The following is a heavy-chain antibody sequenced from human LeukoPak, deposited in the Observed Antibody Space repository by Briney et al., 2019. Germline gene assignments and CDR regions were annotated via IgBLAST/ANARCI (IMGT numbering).Heavy chain of an antibody. CDR1: GYTFTSYD. J-gene: IGHJ4*02. D-gene: IGHD3-16*02. CDR2: MNPNSGNT. V-gene: IGHV1-8*01. Sequence: ASVKVSCKASGYTFTSYDINWVRQATGQGLEWMGWMNPNSGNTGYAQKFQGRVTMTRNTSISTAYMELSSLRSEDTAVYYCARGLVRLGELSPDYWGQGTLVTVSS. CDR3: ARGLVRLGELSPDY.